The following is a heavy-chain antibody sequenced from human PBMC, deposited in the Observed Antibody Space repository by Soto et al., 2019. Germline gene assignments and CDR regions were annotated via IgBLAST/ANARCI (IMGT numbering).Heavy chain of an antibody. D-gene: IGHD3-10*01. CDR1: GGTFSSYA. CDR3: ATPTPLRGAMITNINFDF. J-gene: IGHJ4*02. CDR2: IIPIFGTA. V-gene: IGHV1-69*13. Sequence: SVKFSCKASGGTFSSYAIIWVRQAPGQGLEWMGGIIPIFGTANYAQKFQGRVTITDTAYMELSGLNSDDTAVYYCATPTPLRGAMITNINFDFWGQGTPVTVSS.